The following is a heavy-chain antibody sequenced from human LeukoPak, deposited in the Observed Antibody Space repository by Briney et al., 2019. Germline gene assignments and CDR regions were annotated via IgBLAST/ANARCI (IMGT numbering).Heavy chain of an antibody. CDR2: IYYTGST. CDR3: ARVPQRVRYFDY. J-gene: IGHJ4*02. Sequence: PSETLSLTCTVSGGSISSYYWSWIRQPPGKGLEWIGYIYYTGSTNYNPSLKSRVTISVDTSKNQFSLKLSSVTAADTAVYYSARVPQRVRYFDYWGQGTLVTVSS. D-gene: IGHD3-10*01. V-gene: IGHV4-59*01. CDR1: GGSISSYY.